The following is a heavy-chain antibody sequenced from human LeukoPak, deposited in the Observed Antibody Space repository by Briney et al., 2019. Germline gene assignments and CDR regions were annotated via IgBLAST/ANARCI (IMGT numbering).Heavy chain of an antibody. CDR2: MNPNSGNT. Sequence: ASVKVSCKASGYTFTSYDINWVRQATGQGLEWMGWMNPNSGNTGYAQKFQGRVTITRNTSISTAYMELSSLRSEDTAVYYCARGFYYGSGIDYWGQGTLVTVSS. CDR1: GYTFTSYD. J-gene: IGHJ4*02. V-gene: IGHV1-8*03. CDR3: ARGFYYGSGIDY. D-gene: IGHD3-10*01.